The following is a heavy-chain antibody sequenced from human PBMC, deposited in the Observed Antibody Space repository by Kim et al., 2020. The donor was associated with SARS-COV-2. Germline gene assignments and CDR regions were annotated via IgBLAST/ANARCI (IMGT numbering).Heavy chain of an antibody. Sequence: TNYNPSLKSRVTISVDTSKNQFSLKLSSVTAADTAVYYCARGPRITIFWDWGQGTLVTVSS. V-gene: IGHV4-59*09. D-gene: IGHD3-9*01. CDR3: ARGPRITIFWD. J-gene: IGHJ4*02. CDR2: T.